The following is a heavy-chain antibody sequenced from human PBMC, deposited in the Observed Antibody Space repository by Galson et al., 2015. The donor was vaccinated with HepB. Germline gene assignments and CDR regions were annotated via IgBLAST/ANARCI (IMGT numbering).Heavy chain of an antibody. CDR2: INAGNGNT. V-gene: IGHV1-3*01. CDR3: ARAGGRIMTFDY. J-gene: IGHJ4*02. D-gene: IGHD3-16*01. CDR1: GYTFTNYA. Sequence: SVKVSCKASGYTFTNYAMHWVRQAPGQRLEWMGWINAGNGNTKYSRKFQGRVTITRDTSATTAYMELSSLRSEDTAVYSCARAGGRIMTFDYWGQGTLVTVSS.